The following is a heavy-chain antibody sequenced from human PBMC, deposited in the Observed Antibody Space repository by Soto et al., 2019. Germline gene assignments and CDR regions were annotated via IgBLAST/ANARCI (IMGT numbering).Heavy chain of an antibody. D-gene: IGHD2-2*01. J-gene: IGHJ5*02. CDR1: GYTFTSYD. CDR3: ARASLVEGWFDP. CDR2: MNPNSGNT. Sequence: ASVKVSCKASGYTFTSYDINWVRQATGQGLEWMGWMNPNSGNTGYAQKFQGRVTMTRNTSISTAYMELSSLRSEDTAVYYCARASLVEGWFDPWGQGTLVTVSS. V-gene: IGHV1-8*01.